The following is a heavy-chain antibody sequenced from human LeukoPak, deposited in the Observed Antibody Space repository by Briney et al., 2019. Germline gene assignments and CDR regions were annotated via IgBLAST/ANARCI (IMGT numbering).Heavy chain of an antibody. D-gene: IGHD3-16*01. Sequence: GGSLRLSCAASGFTFSDYDMSWIRQAPGKGLEWVSYISSSGSTIYYADSVKGRFTISRDNAKNSLYLQMNSLRAEDTAVYYCARVMGSAGSPYFQHWGQGTLVTVSS. J-gene: IGHJ1*01. CDR1: GFTFSDYD. V-gene: IGHV3-11*01. CDR3: ARVMGSAGSPYFQH. CDR2: ISSSGSTI.